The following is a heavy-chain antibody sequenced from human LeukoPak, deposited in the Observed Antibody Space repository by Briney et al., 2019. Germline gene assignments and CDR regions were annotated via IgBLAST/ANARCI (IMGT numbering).Heavy chain of an antibody. J-gene: IGHJ4*02. CDR3: ATLHLRLGELSLSYFDY. D-gene: IGHD3-16*02. CDR1: GYTLTELS. Sequence: GASVKVSCKVSGYTLTELSMHWVRQAPGKGLEWMGGFDPEDGETIYAQKFQGRVTITEATSTETAYIELSSLRAEDTAVYYCATLHLRLGELSLSYFDYWGQGTPVTVSS. V-gene: IGHV1-24*01. CDR2: FDPEDGET.